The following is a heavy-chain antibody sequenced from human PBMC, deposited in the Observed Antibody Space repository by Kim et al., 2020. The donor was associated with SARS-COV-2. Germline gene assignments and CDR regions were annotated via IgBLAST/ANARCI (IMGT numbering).Heavy chain of an antibody. V-gene: IGHV3-30*04. CDR1: GFTFSSYA. J-gene: IGHJ4*02. Sequence: GGSLRLSCAASGFTFSSYAMHWVRQAPGKGLKWVAVISYDGSNKYYADSVKGRFTISRDNSKNTLYLQMNSLRAEDTAVYYCAREAQPYDILTGYYPSYFDYWGQGTLVTVSS. CDR2: ISYDGSNK. CDR3: AREAQPYDILTGYYPSYFDY. D-gene: IGHD3-9*01.